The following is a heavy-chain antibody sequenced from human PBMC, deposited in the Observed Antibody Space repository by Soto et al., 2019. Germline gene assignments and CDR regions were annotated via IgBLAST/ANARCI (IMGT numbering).Heavy chain of an antibody. CDR2: ISGSGGST. CDR1: GFTFSSYA. J-gene: IGHJ3*02. Sequence: HPGGSLRLSCAASGFTFSSYAMSWVRQAPGKGLEWVSAISGSGGSTYYADSVKGRFTISRDNSKNTLYLQMNSLRAEDTAVYYCAKDQLLLCFGGGDAFDIWGQGTMVTVSS. V-gene: IGHV3-23*01. D-gene: IGHD3-10*01. CDR3: AKDQLLLCFGGGDAFDI.